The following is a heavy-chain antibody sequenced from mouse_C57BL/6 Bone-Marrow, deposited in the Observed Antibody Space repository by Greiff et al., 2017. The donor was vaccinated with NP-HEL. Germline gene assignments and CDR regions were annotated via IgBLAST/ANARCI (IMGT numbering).Heavy chain of an antibody. CDR1: GYAFSSYW. CDR2: IYPGDGDT. D-gene: IGHD1-1*01. V-gene: IGHV1-80*01. CDR3: ALYYYGSRGYYAMDY. J-gene: IGHJ4*01. Sequence: VQLQESGAELVKPGASVKISCKASGYAFSSYWMNWVKQRPGKGLEWIGQIYPGDGDTNYNGKFKGKATLTADKSSSTAYMQLSSLTSEDSAVYFCALYYYGSRGYYAMDYWGQGTSVTVSS.